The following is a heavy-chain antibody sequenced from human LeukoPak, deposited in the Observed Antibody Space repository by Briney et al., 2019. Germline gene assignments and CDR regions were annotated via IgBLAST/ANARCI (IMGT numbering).Heavy chain of an antibody. J-gene: IGHJ6*03. D-gene: IGHD6-19*01. Sequence: SVKVSCKASGGTFSSYAISWVRQAPGQGLEWTGGIIPIFGTANYAQKFQGRVTITTDESTSTAYMELSSLRSEDTAVYYCSSGWYGSGYYYYYYMDVWGKGTTVTVSS. CDR1: GGTFSSYA. CDR2: IIPIFGTA. V-gene: IGHV1-69*05. CDR3: SSGWYGSGYYYYYYMDV.